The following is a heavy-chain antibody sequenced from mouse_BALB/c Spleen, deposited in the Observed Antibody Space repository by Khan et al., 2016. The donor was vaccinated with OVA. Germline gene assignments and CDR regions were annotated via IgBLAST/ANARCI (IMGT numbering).Heavy chain of an antibody. Sequence: EVQLLETGGGLVQPGGSRGLSCEGSGFTFSGFWMSWVRQTPGKTLEWIGDINSDGSAINYAPSIKDRFTIFRDNDKSTLYLQMSNVRSEDTATYFCMRYDDYYWYFDVWGAGTTVTVSS. CDR2: INSDGSAI. V-gene: IGHV11-2*02. CDR1: GFTFSGFW. CDR3: MRYDDYYWYFDV. J-gene: IGHJ1*01. D-gene: IGHD2-4*01.